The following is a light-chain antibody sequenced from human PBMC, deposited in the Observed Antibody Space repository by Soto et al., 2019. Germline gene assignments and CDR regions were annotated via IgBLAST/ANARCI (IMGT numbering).Light chain of an antibody. V-gene: IGKV1-5*01. J-gene: IGKJ1*01. CDR3: QHYYNYPWS. CDR1: HNIRNW. CDR2: DAS. Sequence: DTQMTQSPSTLSASVGDRVTITCRASHNIRNWLAWYQQKPGKVPRRLMYDASTLESGVPLRFSGGGSGTQFTLTISGLQPDDFATYYCQHYYNYPWSFGQGTKVEI.